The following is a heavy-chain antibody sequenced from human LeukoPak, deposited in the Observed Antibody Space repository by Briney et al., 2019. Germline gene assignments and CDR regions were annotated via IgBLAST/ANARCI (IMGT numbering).Heavy chain of an antibody. J-gene: IGHJ4*02. CDR1: GFTFSSYG. CDR3: AKDRSSSWSFDY. V-gene: IGHV3-30*18. CDR2: ISYDGSSI. D-gene: IGHD6-13*01. Sequence: GRPLRLSCAASGFTFSSYGMHWVRQAPGKGLEWVAVISYDGSSIYYGDSVRGRFTISRDNSENTLYLQMNSLRAEDTAVYYCAKDRSSSWSFDYWGQGTLVAVSS.